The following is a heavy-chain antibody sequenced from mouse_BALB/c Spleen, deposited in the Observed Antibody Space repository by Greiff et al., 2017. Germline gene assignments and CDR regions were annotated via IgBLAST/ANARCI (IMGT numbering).Heavy chain of an antibody. J-gene: IGHJ3*01. Sequence: EVNLVESGGDLVKPGGSLKLSCAASGFTFSSYGMSWVRQTPDKRLEWVATISSGGSYTYYPDSVKGRFTISRDNAKNTLYLQMSSLKSEDTAMYYCARHGDYYGNSWFAYWGQGTLVTVSA. CDR1: GFTFSSYG. CDR3: ARHGDYYGNSWFAY. D-gene: IGHD2-1*01. CDR2: ISSGGSYT. V-gene: IGHV5-6*01.